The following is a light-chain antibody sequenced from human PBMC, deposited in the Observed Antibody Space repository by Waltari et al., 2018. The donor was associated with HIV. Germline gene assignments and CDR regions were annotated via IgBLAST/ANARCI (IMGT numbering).Light chain of an antibody. CDR1: QSVDRRL. J-gene: IGKJ4*01. Sequence: IVLTQSPGTLSLSPGDRATLSCRASQSVDRRLLAWYQQKPGQPPRLLIYDASNRAPGIPDRFGGSGTGADFTLTISRLEPEDFALYYCHQYGSFPLTFGGGTKVEI. V-gene: IGKV3-20*01. CDR2: DAS. CDR3: HQYGSFPLT.